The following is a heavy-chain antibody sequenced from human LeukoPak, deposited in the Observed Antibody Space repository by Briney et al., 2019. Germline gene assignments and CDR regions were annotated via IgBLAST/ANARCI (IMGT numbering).Heavy chain of an antibody. J-gene: IGHJ6*04. D-gene: IGHD2-2*01. V-gene: IGHV3-15*01. CDR3: TTGEGIVVVPAAIPHYYGMDV. CDR1: GFTFSNAW. Sequence: GGSLRLSCAASGFTFSNAWMSWVRQAPGKGQEWGGRIKSKADGGTTDYAAPVKGRFTISRDDSKNTLYLQMNSLKTEDTAVYYCTTGEGIVVVPAAIPHYYGMDVWGKGTTVTVSS. CDR2: IKSKADGGTT.